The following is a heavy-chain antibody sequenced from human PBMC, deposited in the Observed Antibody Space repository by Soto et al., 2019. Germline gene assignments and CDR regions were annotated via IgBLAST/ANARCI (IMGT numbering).Heavy chain of an antibody. CDR2: IVPIFGTA. Sequence: GASVKVSCKASGGTFSSYAINWVRQAPGQGLEWMGGIVPIFGTAKYAQKFQGRVTIAADESTSAAYMELTSLRSEDTAMYYCASSPYSSSLFVLASDSWGQGTLVTVSS. CDR1: GGTFSSYA. V-gene: IGHV1-69*13. CDR3: ASSPYSSSLFVLASDS. D-gene: IGHD6-6*01. J-gene: IGHJ4*02.